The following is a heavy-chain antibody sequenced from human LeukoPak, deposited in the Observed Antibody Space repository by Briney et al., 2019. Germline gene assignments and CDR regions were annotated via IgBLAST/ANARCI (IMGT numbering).Heavy chain of an antibody. CDR3: ARGGYQLLPLDY. J-gene: IGHJ4*02. D-gene: IGHD2-2*01. CDR1: GFTFSDYD. V-gene: IGHV3-66*01. Sequence: PGGSLRLSCAASGFTFSDYDMHWVRQGTGKGLEWVSVIYSGGSTYYADSVKGRFTISRDNSKNTLYLQMNSLRAEDTAVYYCARGGYQLLPLDYWGQGTLVTVSS. CDR2: IYSGGST.